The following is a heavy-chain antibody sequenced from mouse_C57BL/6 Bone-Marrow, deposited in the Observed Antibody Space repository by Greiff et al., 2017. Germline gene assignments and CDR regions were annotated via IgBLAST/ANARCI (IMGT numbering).Heavy chain of an antibody. Sequence: EVQLQQSGPELVKPGASVKLSCKASGYTFTDYYMNWVKQSPGQSLEWIGDIKPNNGGTSYNQKFKGKATLTVAKSSSTAYMELRSLTSEDSAVYYCDLDEADAMDYWGQGTSVTVSS. CDR3: DLDEADAMDY. V-gene: IGHV1-26*01. J-gene: IGHJ4*01. CDR1: GYTFTDYY. CDR2: IKPNNGGT.